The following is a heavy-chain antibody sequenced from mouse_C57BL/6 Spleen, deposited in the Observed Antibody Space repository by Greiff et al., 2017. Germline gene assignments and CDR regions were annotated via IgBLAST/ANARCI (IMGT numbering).Heavy chain of an antibody. CDR3: ASLHYYGSSPFAY. Sequence: VQLQQPGAELVMPGASVKLSCKASGYTFTSYWMHWVKQRPGQGLEWIGEIDPSDSYTNYNQKFKGKSTLTVDKSSSTAYMQLSSLTSEDSAVYYCASLHYYGSSPFAYWGQGTLVTVSA. J-gene: IGHJ3*01. CDR1: GYTFTSYW. D-gene: IGHD1-1*01. CDR2: IDPSDSYT. V-gene: IGHV1-69*01.